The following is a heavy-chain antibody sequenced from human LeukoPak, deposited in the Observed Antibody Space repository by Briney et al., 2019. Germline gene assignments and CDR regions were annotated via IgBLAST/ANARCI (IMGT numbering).Heavy chain of an antibody. D-gene: IGHD3-16*02. CDR3: AREREDDYVWGSYRSDY. V-gene: IGHV1-69*04. J-gene: IGHJ4*02. CDR1: GGTFSSYA. CDR2: IIPILGIA. Sequence: ASVKVSCKASGGTFSSYAISWVRQAPGQGLEWMGRIIPILGIANYAQKFQGRVTITADKSTSTAYMELSSLRSEDTAVYYCAREREDDYVWGSYRSDYWGQGTLVTVSS.